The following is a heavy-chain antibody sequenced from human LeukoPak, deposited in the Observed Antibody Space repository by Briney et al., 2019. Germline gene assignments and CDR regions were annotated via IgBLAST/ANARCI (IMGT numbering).Heavy chain of an antibody. CDR3: ASNSGWYGYSFDY. CDR2: IYYSGST. CDR1: GGSISSGDYY. Sequence: PSETLSLTCTVSGGSISSGDYYWSWIPQPPGKGLEWIGYIYYSGSTYYNPSLKSRVTISVDTSKNQFSLKLSSVTAADTAVYYCASNSGWYGYSFDYWGQGTLVTVSS. J-gene: IGHJ4*02. D-gene: IGHD6-19*01. V-gene: IGHV4-30-4*01.